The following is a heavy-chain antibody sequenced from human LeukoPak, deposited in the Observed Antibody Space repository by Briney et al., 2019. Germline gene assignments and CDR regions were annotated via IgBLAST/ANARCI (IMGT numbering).Heavy chain of an antibody. CDR2: INSDGRST. V-gene: IGHV3-74*01. Sequence: GGSLRLSCAASGFTFSSYWMHWVRQAPGKGLVWVSGINSDGRSTNYAASVKGRFTISRDNARNTLYLQMNSLRVEDTAVYYCTRDLMDYDVSTGLHHYYMDVWGQGTTVTVSS. J-gene: IGHJ6*02. CDR3: TRDLMDYDVSTGLHHYYMDV. CDR1: GFTFSSYW. D-gene: IGHD3-9*01.